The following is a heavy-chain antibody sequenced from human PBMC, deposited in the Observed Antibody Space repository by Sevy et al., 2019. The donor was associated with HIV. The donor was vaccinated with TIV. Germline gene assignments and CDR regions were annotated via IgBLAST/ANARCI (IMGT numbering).Heavy chain of an antibody. D-gene: IGHD3-10*01. CDR1: GYTFTSYG. CDR2: ISAYNGNT. CDR3: ARDRGAIAMVRGVIIRPSYFDY. Sequence: ASVKVSRKASGYTFTSYGISWVRQAPGQGLEWMGWISAYNGNTNYAQKLQGRVTMTTDTSTSTAYMELRSLRSDDTAVYYCARDRGAIAMVRGVIIRPSYFDYWGQGTLVTVSS. V-gene: IGHV1-18*01. J-gene: IGHJ4*02.